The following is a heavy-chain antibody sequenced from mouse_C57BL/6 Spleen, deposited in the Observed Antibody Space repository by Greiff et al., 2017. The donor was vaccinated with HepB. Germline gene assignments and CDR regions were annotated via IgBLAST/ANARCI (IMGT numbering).Heavy chain of an antibody. CDR3: TYYFYAMDY. CDR2: IDPSDSYT. D-gene: IGHD1-1*01. CDR1: GYTFTSYW. J-gene: IGHJ4*01. Sequence: QVQLQQPGAELVMPGASVKLSCKASGYTFTSYWMHWVKQRPGQGLEWIGEIDPSDSYTNYNQKFKGKSTLTVDKSSSTAYMQRSSLTSEDSAVYYCTYYFYAMDYWGQGTSVTVSS. V-gene: IGHV1-69*01.